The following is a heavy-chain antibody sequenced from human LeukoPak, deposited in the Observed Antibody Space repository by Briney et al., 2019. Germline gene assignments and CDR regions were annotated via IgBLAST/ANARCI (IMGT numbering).Heavy chain of an antibody. D-gene: IGHD1-26*01. CDR2: IYSGGST. Sequence: GGSLRLSCAASGFTVSSNYMSWVRQSPGKGLEWVSVIYSGGSTYYADSVKGRFTISRDNSKNTMYLQMNSLRAEDTAVYYCVRGTSGSYEGGFDYWGQGTLVTVSS. CDR3: VRGTSGSYEGGFDY. J-gene: IGHJ4*02. V-gene: IGHV3-66*01. CDR1: GFTVSSNY.